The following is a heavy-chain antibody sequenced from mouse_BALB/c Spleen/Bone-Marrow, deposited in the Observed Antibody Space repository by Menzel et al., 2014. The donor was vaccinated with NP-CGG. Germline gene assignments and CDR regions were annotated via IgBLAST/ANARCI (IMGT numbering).Heavy chain of an antibody. J-gene: IGHJ2*01. CDR3: ARSGSSSGCFDY. Sequence: EVQVVESGGGLVQPGGSRKLSCAASGFTFSSFGMHWVRQAPEKGLEWVAYISSGSSTVYYADKVMGRFTISRDNPKNTLFLQMTSLRSEDTAMYYCARSGSSSGCFDYWGQGTTLTVSS. D-gene: IGHD1-1*01. V-gene: IGHV5-17*02. CDR2: ISSGSSTV. CDR1: GFTFSSFG.